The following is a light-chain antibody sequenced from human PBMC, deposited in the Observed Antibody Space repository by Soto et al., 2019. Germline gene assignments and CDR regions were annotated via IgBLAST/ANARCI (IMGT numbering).Light chain of an antibody. CDR1: SSDVGGYDY. CDR3: TSYAGSNILYV. J-gene: IGLJ1*01. Sequence: QSVLTQPPSASGSPGQSVTISCPGTSSDVGGYDYVSWYQQHPGKAHKLMIYEVSKRPSGVPDRFSGSKSGNTASLTVSGLQAEDEADYYCTSYAGSNILYVFGTGTKVTVL. CDR2: EVS. V-gene: IGLV2-8*01.